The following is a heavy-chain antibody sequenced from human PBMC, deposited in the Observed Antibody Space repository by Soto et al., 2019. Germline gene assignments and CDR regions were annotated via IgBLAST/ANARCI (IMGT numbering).Heavy chain of an antibody. CDR2: ISYDGGNK. V-gene: IGHV3-30-3*01. Sequence: QVQLVESGGGVVQPGRSLRLSCAASGFTFRNYAMHWVRQAPGKGLECVAVISYDGGNKFYRDYVKGRFTISRDNSQNTLYLQINRLRYEDTAVYYCARGDREDIAVVIGVRPGEYGVDVWGQGTTVTVSS. J-gene: IGHJ6*02. CDR1: GFTFRNYA. CDR3: ARGDREDIAVVIGVRPGEYGVDV. D-gene: IGHD2-15*01.